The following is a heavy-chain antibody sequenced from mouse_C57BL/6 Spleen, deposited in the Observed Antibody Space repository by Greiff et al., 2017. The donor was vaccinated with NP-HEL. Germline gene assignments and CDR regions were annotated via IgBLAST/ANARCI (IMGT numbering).Heavy chain of an antibody. V-gene: IGHV1-81*01. CDR1: GYTFTSYG. J-gene: IGHJ4*01. CDR2: IYPRSGNT. Sequence: VQLQQSGAELARPGASVKLSCKASGYTFTSYGISWVKQRPGQGLEWIGEIYPRSGNTYYNEKFKGKATLTADKSSSTAYMELRSLTSEDSAVYFCARGYGSSRYYAMDYWGQGTSVTVSS. CDR3: ARGYGSSRYYAMDY. D-gene: IGHD1-1*01.